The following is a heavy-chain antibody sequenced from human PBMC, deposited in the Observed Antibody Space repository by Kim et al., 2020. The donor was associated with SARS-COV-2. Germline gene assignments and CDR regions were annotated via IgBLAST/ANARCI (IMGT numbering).Heavy chain of an antibody. V-gene: IGHV3-66*01. CDR3: STVDYDSVI. D-gene: IGHD3-22*01. CDR2: IYSGGST. CDR1: GFTFSSNY. J-gene: IGHJ4*02. Sequence: GGSLRLSCAASGFTFSSNYMSWVRQAPGKGLEWVSIIYSGGSTYYAASAKGRFTISRDNSKNTLYLQLNSLIAEDTAAYYCSTVDYDSVIWGQGTLVTVS.